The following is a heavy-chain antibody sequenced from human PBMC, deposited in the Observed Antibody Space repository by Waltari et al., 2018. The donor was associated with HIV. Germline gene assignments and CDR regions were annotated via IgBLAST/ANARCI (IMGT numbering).Heavy chain of an antibody. D-gene: IGHD3-10*01. J-gene: IGHJ4*02. Sequence: EVQLVESGGGLVKPGGSFQLSCAVSGLHFSKDWMIWVRPAPGKGLEWVGRIKSITDGGTTDYAAPVKGRFTISRNDSKNTLYLQMNSLKTEDTALYYCTTAPGGLRTWGQGTLVTVSS. CDR1: GLHFSKDW. V-gene: IGHV3-15*01. CDR2: IKSITDGGTT. CDR3: TTAPGGLRT.